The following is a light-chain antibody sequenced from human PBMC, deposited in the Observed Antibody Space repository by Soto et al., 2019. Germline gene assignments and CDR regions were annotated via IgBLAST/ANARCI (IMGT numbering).Light chain of an antibody. Sequence: QLVLTQSPSASASLGASVKLTCTLSSGHSSYAIAWHQQQPEKGPRYLMKLNSDGSHSKGDGIPDRFSGSSSGAERYLTISSLQSEDKADYYCQTWGTGIHYVFGTGTKLTVL. CDR1: SGHSSYA. V-gene: IGLV4-69*01. CDR2: LNSDGSH. J-gene: IGLJ1*01. CDR3: QTWGTGIHYV.